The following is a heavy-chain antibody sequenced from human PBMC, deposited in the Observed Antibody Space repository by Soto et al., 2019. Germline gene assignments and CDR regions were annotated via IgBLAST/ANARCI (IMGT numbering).Heavy chain of an antibody. CDR1: GYTFTSYG. J-gene: IGHJ4*02. V-gene: IGHV1-18*01. CDR2: ISAYNGNT. Sequence: ASVKVSCKASGYTFTSYGISWVRQAPGQGLEWMGWISAYNGNTNYAQKLQGRVTMTPDTSTSTAYMELRSLRSDDTAVYYCARSREVVWWELPVHPTFDYWGQGTLVTVSS. D-gene: IGHD1-26*01. CDR3: ARSREVVWWELPVHPTFDY.